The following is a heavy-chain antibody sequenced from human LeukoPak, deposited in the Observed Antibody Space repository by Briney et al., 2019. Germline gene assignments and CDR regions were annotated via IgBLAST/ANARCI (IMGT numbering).Heavy chain of an antibody. V-gene: IGHV1-69*13. CDR1: AGTFSSYA. CDR3: AKAYCSSTSCYTGGVYYFDY. Sequence: WASVNVSCQASAGTFSSYAISWVRQAPGQGVEWMGGIIPIFGTANYAQKFQGRVTITADESTSTAYMELSSLRSEDTAVYYCAKAYCSSTSCYTGGVYYFDYWGQGTLVTVSS. J-gene: IGHJ4*02. CDR2: IIPIFGTA. D-gene: IGHD2-2*02.